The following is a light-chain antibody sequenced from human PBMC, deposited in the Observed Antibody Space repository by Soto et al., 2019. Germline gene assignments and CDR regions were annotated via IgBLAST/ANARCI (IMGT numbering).Light chain of an antibody. V-gene: IGKV3-15*01. CDR1: QNVGGD. CDR3: QEYNGRSS. CDR2: RTS. Sequence: EGVTTQSPATLSVSPGERATLSCRASQNVGGDLAWYQQKPGQAPRLLIYRTSTRANGTPVRFSGSGSATEFTLTISSLQSEDFAVYYCQEYNGRSSFGQGTKVEIK. J-gene: IGKJ1*01.